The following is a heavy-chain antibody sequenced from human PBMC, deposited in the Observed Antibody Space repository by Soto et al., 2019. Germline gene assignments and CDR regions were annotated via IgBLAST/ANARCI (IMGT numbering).Heavy chain of an antibody. CDR3: AKSGSSGWYGWFDP. D-gene: IGHD6-19*01. CDR1: GFSLRTSGVG. CDR2: MYWNDDK. Sequence: QITLKESGPTLVKPTQTLTLTCIFSGFSLRTSGVGVGWIRQPPGKALEWLGFMYWNDDKRYSTSLKSRLTITKDTSKKQVVLTMTNMDPVDTATYYCAKSGSSGWYGWFDPWGQGTLVTVSS. J-gene: IGHJ5*02. V-gene: IGHV2-5*01.